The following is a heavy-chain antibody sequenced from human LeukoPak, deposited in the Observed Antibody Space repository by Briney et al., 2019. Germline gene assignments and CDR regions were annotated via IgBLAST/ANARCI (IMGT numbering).Heavy chain of an antibody. V-gene: IGHV4-39*07. CDR1: GGSISSSSYY. CDR2: IYYSGST. Sequence: TSSETLSLTCTVSGGSISSSSYYWGWIRQPPGKGLEWIGSIYYSGSTYYNPSLKSRVTISVDTSKNQFSLKLSSVTAADTAVYYCARESAVISNQLWFGETEKPYFDYWGQGTLVTVSS. D-gene: IGHD3-10*01. J-gene: IGHJ4*02. CDR3: ARESAVISNQLWFGETEKPYFDY.